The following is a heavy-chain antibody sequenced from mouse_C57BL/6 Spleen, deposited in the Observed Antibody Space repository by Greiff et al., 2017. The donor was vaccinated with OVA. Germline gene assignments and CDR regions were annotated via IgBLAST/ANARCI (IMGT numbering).Heavy chain of an antibody. CDR1: GYTFTDYN. CDR3: ARRGYYYGKDY. CDR2: INPNNGGT. Sequence: VQLQQSGPELVKPGASVTIPCKASGYTFTDYNMDWVKQSPGKSLEWIGDINPNNGGTIYNQKFKGKATLTVDKSSSTAYMELRSLTSEDTAVYYCARRGYYYGKDYWGQGTSVTVSS. V-gene: IGHV1-18*01. J-gene: IGHJ4*01.